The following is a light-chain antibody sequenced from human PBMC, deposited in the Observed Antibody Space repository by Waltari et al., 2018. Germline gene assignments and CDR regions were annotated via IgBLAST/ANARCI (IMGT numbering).Light chain of an antibody. CDR1: QSIAAR. J-gene: IGKJ1*01. CDR3: QQYDDDSRT. V-gene: IGKV1-5*03. CDR2: TAS. Sequence: GNTVTITCRASQSIAARLAWYQQKPGKAPKLLIYTASTLESGVPSRFSGGGSGTEFTLTISSLQPDDFATYYCQQYDDDSRTFGQGTKVEI.